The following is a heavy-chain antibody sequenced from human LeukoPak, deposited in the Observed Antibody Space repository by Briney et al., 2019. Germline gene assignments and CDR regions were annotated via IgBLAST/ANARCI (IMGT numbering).Heavy chain of an antibody. Sequence: SETLSLTCTVSGYSISSVYYWGWIRQPPGKGLEWIGSVYHSGSTYYNPSLKSRITISVDTSKKQFSLKLSSVTAADTAVYYCATEKWLGDAFDIWGQGTMVTVSS. CDR3: ATEKWLGDAFDI. J-gene: IGHJ3*02. CDR1: GYSISSVYY. V-gene: IGHV4-38-2*02. CDR2: VYHSGST. D-gene: IGHD6-19*01.